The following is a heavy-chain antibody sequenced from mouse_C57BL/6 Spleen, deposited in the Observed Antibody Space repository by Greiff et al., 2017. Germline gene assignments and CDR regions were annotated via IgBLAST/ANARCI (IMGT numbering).Heavy chain of an antibody. CDR1: GYTFTSYT. V-gene: IGHV1-4*01. CDR3: ARSNEVTSAMDD. CDR2: INPSSGYT. Sequence: VQLQQSGAELARPGASVKMSCKASGYTFTSYTMHWVKQRPGQGLEWIGNINPSSGYTKYNQKFKDKATLTADKSSSTAYMQLSSLTSEDSAVYYCARSNEVTSAMDDWGQGTSVTVAS. D-gene: IGHD2-1*01. J-gene: IGHJ4*01.